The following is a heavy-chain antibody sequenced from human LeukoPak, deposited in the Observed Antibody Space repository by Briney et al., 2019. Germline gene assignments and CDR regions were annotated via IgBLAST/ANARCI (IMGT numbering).Heavy chain of an antibody. J-gene: IGHJ4*02. D-gene: IGHD2-2*01. CDR1: GFTFSAYA. V-gene: IGHV3-30*04. Sequence: GGSLRLSCAAPGFTFSAYAIRWVRKAPGKALEWVAIVSYDGSNKYYADSVKGRFTISRDNSKNTLSLQMNSLRAEDTAVYYCARDSFAVGTYYFDHWGQGTLVTVSS. CDR2: VSYDGSNK. CDR3: ARDSFAVGTYYFDH.